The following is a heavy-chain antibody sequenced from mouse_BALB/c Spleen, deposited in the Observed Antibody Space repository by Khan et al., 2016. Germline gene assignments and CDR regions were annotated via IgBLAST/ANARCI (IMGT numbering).Heavy chain of an antibody. V-gene: IGHV9-3-1*01. CDR2: INTYTGEP. CDR1: GYTFTNYG. D-gene: IGHD2-14*01. CDR3: ASWAYSRYDGLAY. Sequence: QIQLVQSGPELKKPGETVKISCKASGYTFTNYGMTWVKQAPGKGLKWMGWINTYTGEPTYADDFKGRFAFSLATSASTAYLQINNLKNEDTATYFCASWAYSRYDGLAYWGQGTLVTVSA. J-gene: IGHJ3*01.